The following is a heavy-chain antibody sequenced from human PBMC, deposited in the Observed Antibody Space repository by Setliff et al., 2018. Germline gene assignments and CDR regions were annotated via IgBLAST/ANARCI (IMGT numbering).Heavy chain of an antibody. V-gene: IGHV4-34*01. CDR3: ARLFHPDRSAETRRAGPGRFDP. CDR2: INHSGRT. J-gene: IGHJ5*02. Sequence: KTSETLSLTCAVYGGPFSAHYWSWIRQPPGEGLEWIGEINHSGRTKYNPSLRSRVTISVDTSKNQISLKLTSVTAADTAVYYCARLFHPDRSAETRRAGPGRFDPWGQGTLVTVSS. D-gene: IGHD6-6*01. CDR1: GGPFSAHY.